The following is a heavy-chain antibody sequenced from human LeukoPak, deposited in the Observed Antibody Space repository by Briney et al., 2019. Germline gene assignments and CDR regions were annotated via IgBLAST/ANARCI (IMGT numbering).Heavy chain of an antibody. Sequence: WVSAISGSGGSTYYADSVKGRFTISRDNSKNTLYLQMNSLRAEDTAVYYCAKAVVQGVVRYYFDYWGQGTLVTVSS. CDR2: ISGSGGST. CDR3: AKAVVQGVVRYYFDY. J-gene: IGHJ4*02. V-gene: IGHV3-23*01. D-gene: IGHD3-10*01.